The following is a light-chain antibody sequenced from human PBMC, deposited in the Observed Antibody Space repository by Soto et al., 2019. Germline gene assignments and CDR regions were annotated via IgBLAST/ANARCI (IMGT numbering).Light chain of an antibody. J-gene: IGKJ5*01. CDR2: AAS. CDR1: QSISIY. CDR3: QQSFSTLVT. V-gene: IGKV1-39*01. Sequence: DIQMTQSPSSLSASVGDRVTITCRASQSISIYLNWYQQQPGKSPKLLIYAASSLQSGVPSRFSGSGSGTDFTLTISSLQPEDFATYYCQQSFSTLVTFGQGTRLEIK.